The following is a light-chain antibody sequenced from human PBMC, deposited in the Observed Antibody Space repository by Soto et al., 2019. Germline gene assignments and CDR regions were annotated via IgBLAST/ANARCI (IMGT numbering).Light chain of an antibody. CDR2: RNN. V-gene: IGLV1-47*01. CDR3: AAWDDSLSGRV. CDR1: SSNIGSDY. J-gene: IGLJ3*02. Sequence: QSVLTQPPSVSGTPGQRVTISCSGSSSNIGSDYVYWFQQLPGTATKVLIYRNNQRSSGVPARFSCSKSGTSASLAISGLRSEDEADNYCAAWDDSLSGRVFGGGTKVTVL.